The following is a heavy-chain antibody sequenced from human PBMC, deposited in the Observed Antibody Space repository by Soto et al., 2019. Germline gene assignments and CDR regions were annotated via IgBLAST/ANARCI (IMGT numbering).Heavy chain of an antibody. Sequence: QVQLQESGPSLVRPSQTLSLACRVSGLNVSRGGSYWGWIRQLPGKGLEWIGYIYYTGETFFNPSLESRLRIPTDPSKTHSPRKLRPVPPAAPALYYLARSVVGAQSKPDHWGKGTWSPSPQ. D-gene: IGHD1-26*01. CDR2: IYYTGET. CDR1: GLNVSRGGSY. V-gene: IGHV4-31*03. CDR3: ARSVVGAQSKPDH. J-gene: IGHJ4*02.